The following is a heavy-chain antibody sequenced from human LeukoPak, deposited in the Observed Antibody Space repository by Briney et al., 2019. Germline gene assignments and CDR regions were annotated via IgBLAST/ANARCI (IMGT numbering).Heavy chain of an antibody. D-gene: IGHD3-10*01. Sequence: GRSLRLSCAASGFTFSSYAMHWVRQAPGKGLEWVAVISYDGSNKYYADSVKGRFTISRDNSKNTLYLQMNSLRAEDTAVYYCARRTYYYGSGVFDPWGQGTLVTVSS. CDR2: ISYDGSNK. CDR1: GFTFSSYA. V-gene: IGHV3-30*14. CDR3: ARRTYYYGSGVFDP. J-gene: IGHJ5*02.